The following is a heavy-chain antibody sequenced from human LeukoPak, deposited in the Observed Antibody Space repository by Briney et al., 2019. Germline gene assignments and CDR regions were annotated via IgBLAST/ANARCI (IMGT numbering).Heavy chain of an antibody. Sequence: PSETLSLTCTVSGGSISSYYWSWIRQPAGKGLEWIGYIYYSGSTNYNPSLKSRVTISVDTSKNQFSLKLSSVTAADTAVYYCARESDWNRCWFDPWGQGTLVTVSS. D-gene: IGHD1-1*01. CDR3: ARESDWNRCWFDP. CDR2: IYYSGST. CDR1: GGSISSYY. V-gene: IGHV4-59*01. J-gene: IGHJ5*02.